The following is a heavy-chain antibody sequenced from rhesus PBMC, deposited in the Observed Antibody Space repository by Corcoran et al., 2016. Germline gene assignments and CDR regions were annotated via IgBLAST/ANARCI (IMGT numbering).Heavy chain of an antibody. CDR1: GFSLSTSGRG. CDR2: IYWDDDK. CDR3: ARRQSLAADPVGFDY. Sequence: QVTLKESGPALVKPTQTLTLTCTFSGFSLSTSGRGVGWIRQPPGKTLEWLAHIYWDDDKRYSTSLKSRLTISKDTSKNQVVLTMTNMDPVDTATYYCARRQSLAADPVGFDYWGQGVLVTVSS. D-gene: IGHD6-19*01. V-gene: IGHV2-1*01. J-gene: IGHJ4*01.